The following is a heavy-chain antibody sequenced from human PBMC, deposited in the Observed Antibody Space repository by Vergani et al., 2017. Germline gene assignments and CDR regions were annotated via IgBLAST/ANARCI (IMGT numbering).Heavy chain of an antibody. CDR2: IYYSGST. J-gene: IGHJ4*02. CDR3: AREQSRDGYNLFDY. Sequence: QVQLQESGPGLVKPSQTLSLTCTLSGGSISSGGYYWSWIRQHPGKGLEWIGYIYYSGSTYYNPSLKSRVTISVDTSKNQFSLKLSSVTAADTAVYYCAREQSRDGYNLFDYWGQGTLVTVSS. V-gene: IGHV4-31*03. CDR1: GGSISSGGYY. D-gene: IGHD5-24*01.